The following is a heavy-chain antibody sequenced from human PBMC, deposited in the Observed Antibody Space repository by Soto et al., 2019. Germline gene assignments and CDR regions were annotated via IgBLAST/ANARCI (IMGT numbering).Heavy chain of an antibody. CDR3: ARTAPLYCSGGSCYANWFDP. CDR2: IYYSGST. CDR1: GYSISSSNW. D-gene: IGHD2-15*01. V-gene: IGHV4-28*01. Sequence: QVQLQESGPGLVKPSDTLSLICAVSGYSISSSNWWGWIRQPPGKGLAWIGYIYYSGSTYYNPSLKSRVTMSVDKSKNQFSLKLSSVTAVDTAVYYCARTAPLYCSGGSCYANWFDPWGQGTLVTVSS. J-gene: IGHJ5*02.